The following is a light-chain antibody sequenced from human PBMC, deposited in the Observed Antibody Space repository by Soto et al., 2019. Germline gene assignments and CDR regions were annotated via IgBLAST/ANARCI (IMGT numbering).Light chain of an antibody. J-gene: IGLJ1*01. V-gene: IGLV1-44*01. CDR2: DND. CDR1: SSNIGSNT. CDR3: ATWDDSRNGYV. Sequence: QSVLTQPPSASGTPGQRVTISASGSSSNIGSNTVSWYQQLPGTAPKLLIYDNDERPSGVPARFSGSKSGTSASLAISGLQSEYEGDYYCATWDDSRNGYVFGPGTKVTVL.